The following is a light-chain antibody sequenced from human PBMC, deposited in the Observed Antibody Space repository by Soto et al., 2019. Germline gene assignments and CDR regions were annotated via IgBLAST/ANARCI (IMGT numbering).Light chain of an antibody. V-gene: IGKV1-5*01. CDR1: QSISSW. J-gene: IGKJ1*01. CDR3: QQYNSYSS. Sequence: DIQMIQSPSTLSASVRDRCTITCRASQSISSWLAWYQQKPGKAPKLLIYDASSLESGVPSRLSGSGSGTEFTLTISSPHPDDFATYYCQQYNSYSSFGQGTKVDIK. CDR2: DAS.